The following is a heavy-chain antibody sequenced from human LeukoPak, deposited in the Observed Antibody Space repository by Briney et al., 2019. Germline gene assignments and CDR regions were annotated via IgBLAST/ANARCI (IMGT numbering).Heavy chain of an antibody. CDR1: GYTFTNYA. CDR3: AKVLKGIAVAGFDY. D-gene: IGHD6-19*01. J-gene: IGHJ4*02. CDR2: INAGNGNT. V-gene: IGHV1-3*01. Sequence: ASVKVSCKASGYTFTNYAIHWVRQAPGQRLEWMGWINAGNGNTKYSQKFQGRVTIIRDTSASTAYMELSSLRSEDTAVYYCAKVLKGIAVAGFDYWGQGTLVTVSS.